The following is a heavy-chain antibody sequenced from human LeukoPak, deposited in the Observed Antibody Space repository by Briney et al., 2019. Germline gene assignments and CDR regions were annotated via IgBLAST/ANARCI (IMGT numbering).Heavy chain of an antibody. J-gene: IGHJ4*02. CDR2: IIPILGIA. D-gene: IGHD3-22*01. CDR1: GGTFSSYA. CDR3: ARDGPYYYDSSGYGY. Sequence: SVKVSCKVSGGTFSSYAISWVRQAPGQGLEWMGRIIPILGIASYAQKFQGRVTITADKSTSTAYMELSSLRSKDTAVYYCARDGPYYYDSSGYGYWGQGTLVTVSS. V-gene: IGHV1-69*04.